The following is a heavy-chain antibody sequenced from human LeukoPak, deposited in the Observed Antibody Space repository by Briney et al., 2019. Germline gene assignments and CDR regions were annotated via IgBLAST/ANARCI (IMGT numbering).Heavy chain of an antibody. CDR3: ARVEYSGWNLEY. Sequence: GGSLRLSCAASGCTFRSYWMSWVRQAPGKGLEWVANINQGGSVQYYMDSVKGRFTISRDDAKNSLYVQMNSLIDEDTAVYCARVEYSGWNLEYWGQGTLVTVSS. D-gene: IGHD5-12*01. J-gene: IGHJ4*02. V-gene: IGHV3-7*01. CDR2: INQGGSVQ. CDR1: GCTFRSYW.